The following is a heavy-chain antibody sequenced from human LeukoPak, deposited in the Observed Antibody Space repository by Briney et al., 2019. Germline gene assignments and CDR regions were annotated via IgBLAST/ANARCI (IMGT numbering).Heavy chain of an antibody. CDR3: ARDSPANWAQFDY. V-gene: IGHV3-30*03. Sequence: GGSLRLSCAASGFTFSSYVMHWVRQAPGKGLEWVAMISYDGTNKYYEDSVKGRFTISRDNSKNTLYLQMNSLRAEDTAVYYCARDSPANWAQFDYWGQGTLVTVSS. CDR2: ISYDGTNK. D-gene: IGHD7-27*01. CDR1: GFTFSSYV. J-gene: IGHJ4*02.